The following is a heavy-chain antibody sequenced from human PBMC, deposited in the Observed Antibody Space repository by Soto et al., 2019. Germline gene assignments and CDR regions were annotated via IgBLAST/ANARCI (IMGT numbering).Heavy chain of an antibody. Sequence: SETLSLTCTVSGGSISSSSYYWGWIRQPPGKGLEWIGSIYYSGSTYYNPSLKSRVTISVDTSKNQFSLKLSSVTAADTAVYYCARSPAARFYYYYYMDVWGKGTTVTVSS. CDR3: ARSPAARFYYYYYMDV. J-gene: IGHJ6*03. V-gene: IGHV4-39*01. D-gene: IGHD2-2*01. CDR2: IYYSGST. CDR1: GGSISSSSYY.